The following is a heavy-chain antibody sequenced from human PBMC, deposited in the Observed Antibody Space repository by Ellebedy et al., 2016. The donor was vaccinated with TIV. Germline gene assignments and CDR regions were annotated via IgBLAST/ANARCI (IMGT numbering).Heavy chain of an antibody. J-gene: IGHJ4*02. CDR1: GFTLSDYS. Sequence: PGGSLRLSCAASGFTLSDYSMSWVRQAPGKGLEWVSRVSSDVTGPTYADSVMGRFIISRDNAKSTVYLQMFSLRPEDTAVYYCARGVLNSGYYSDYWGRGTLVTVSS. V-gene: IGHV3-74*01. CDR3: ARGVLNSGYYSDY. CDR2: VSSDVTGP. D-gene: IGHD3-22*01.